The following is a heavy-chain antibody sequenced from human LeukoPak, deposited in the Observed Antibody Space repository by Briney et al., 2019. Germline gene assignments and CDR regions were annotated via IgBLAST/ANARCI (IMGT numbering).Heavy chain of an antibody. Sequence: PSETLSLTCTVSGASITSGTYYWSWLRQHPGKGLEWIGYIYYTGTTDYNPSLKSRVTISRDTSKNQFSLSLSSVTAEDTAVFYCARVGSRDNFHFDYWGQGSLVTVSS. CDR1: GASITSGTYY. CDR3: ARVGSRDNFHFDY. D-gene: IGHD2-15*01. J-gene: IGHJ4*02. V-gene: IGHV4-31*03. CDR2: IYYTGTT.